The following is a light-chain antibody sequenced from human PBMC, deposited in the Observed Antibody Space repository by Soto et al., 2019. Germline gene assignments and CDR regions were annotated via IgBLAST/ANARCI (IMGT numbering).Light chain of an antibody. CDR1: SSDVGSYNV. V-gene: IGLV2-23*02. Sequence: QSALTQPASVSGSPGQSITISCTGTSSDVGSYNVVSWYQQHPGKAPKLLIYEVSKRPSGVSDRFSGSKSGNTASLTISGLQAEDEADYHCCSYAGSSSAYVSGTGTKVTVL. CDR2: EVS. CDR3: CSYAGSSSAYV. J-gene: IGLJ1*01.